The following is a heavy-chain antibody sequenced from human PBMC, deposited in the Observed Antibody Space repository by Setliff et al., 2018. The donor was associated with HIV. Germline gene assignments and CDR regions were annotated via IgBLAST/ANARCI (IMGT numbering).Heavy chain of an antibody. CDR1: GDSISTHY. V-gene: IGHV4-59*11. CDR2: ISHTGNT. D-gene: IGHD1-7*01. J-gene: IGHJ4*02. Sequence: SETLSLTCTVSGDSISTHYWTWVRQPPGKGLEWIGYISHTGNTDSNPSLKSRVTISVDTSKNEFSLRLRSVTVADTATYYCARSTVGAGTTFPWGRGTLVTVSS. CDR3: ARSTVGAGTTFP.